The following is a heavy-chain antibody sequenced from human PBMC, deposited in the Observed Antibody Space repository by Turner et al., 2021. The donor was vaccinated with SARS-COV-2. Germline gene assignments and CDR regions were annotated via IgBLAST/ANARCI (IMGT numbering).Heavy chain of an antibody. CDR2: FDPEDGET. J-gene: IGHJ6*02. Sequence: QVQLVQSGAEVKKPGASVKVTCQVSGYTLIELSMHWVRQAPGKGLEWMGGFDPEDGETIYAQKCQGRVTMTEDTSTDTAYMELSSLRSEDTAVYYCATAPANYYDSSGSKGFYYYYYGMDVWGQGTTVTVSS. CDR3: ATAPANYYDSSGSKGFYYYYYGMDV. CDR1: GYTLIELS. V-gene: IGHV1-24*01. D-gene: IGHD3-22*01.